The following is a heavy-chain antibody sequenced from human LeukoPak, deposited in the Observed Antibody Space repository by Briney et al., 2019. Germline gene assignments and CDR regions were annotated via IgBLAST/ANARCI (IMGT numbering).Heavy chain of an antibody. CDR2: IRQKAYGGTT. CDR3: ARDDSPDDY. CDR1: GFTFGAYR. Sequence: GGSLRLSCTASGFTFGAYRMSWVRQAPGEGLEWVGFIRQKAYGGTTEYAASVKGRFTISRDDSKSNAYLQMNSLKTEDTAVYYCARDDSPDDYWGQGTLVTVSS. V-gene: IGHV3-49*04. D-gene: IGHD3-22*01. J-gene: IGHJ4*02.